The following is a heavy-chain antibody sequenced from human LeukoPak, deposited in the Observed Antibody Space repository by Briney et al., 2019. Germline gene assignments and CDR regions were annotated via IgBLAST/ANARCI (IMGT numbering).Heavy chain of an antibody. CDR2: MNPNSGNT. CDR1: GYTFTSYD. J-gene: IGHJ3*02. CDR3: AREGGVVVPAATTVAGFDI. V-gene: IGHV1-8*01. D-gene: IGHD2-2*01. Sequence: ASVKVSCKASGYTFTSYDINWVRQATGQGLEWMGWMNPNSGNTGYAQKFQGRVTMTRNTSISTAYMELSSLRPEDTAVYYCAREGGVVVPAATTVAGFDIWGQETMVTVSS.